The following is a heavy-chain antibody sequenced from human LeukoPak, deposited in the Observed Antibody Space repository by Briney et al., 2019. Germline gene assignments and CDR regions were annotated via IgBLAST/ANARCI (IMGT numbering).Heavy chain of an antibody. CDR2: INHSGST. CDR1: GGSFSGYY. V-gene: IGHV4-34*01. D-gene: IGHD6-19*01. Sequence: PSETLSLTCAVYGGSFSGYYWSWIRQPPGKGLEWIGEINHSGSTNYNPSLKSRVTISVDTSKNQFSLKLSSVTAADTAVYYCARGIRQWRYFDYWGQGTLVTVSS. J-gene: IGHJ4*02. CDR3: ARGIRQWRYFDY.